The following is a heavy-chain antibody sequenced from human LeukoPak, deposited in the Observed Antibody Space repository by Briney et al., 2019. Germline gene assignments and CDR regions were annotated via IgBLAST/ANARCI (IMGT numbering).Heavy chain of an antibody. CDR2: ISAYNGNT. Sequence: ASVKVSCKASGYTFTSYGISWVGQAPGQGLEGMGWISAYNGNTNYAQKLQGRVTMTTDTSTSTAYMELRSLRSDDTAVYYCARDYQGFGELFDYYYYGMDVWGKGTTVTVSS. CDR3: ARDYQGFGELFDYYYYGMDV. CDR1: GYTFTSYG. V-gene: IGHV1-18*04. D-gene: IGHD3-10*01. J-gene: IGHJ6*04.